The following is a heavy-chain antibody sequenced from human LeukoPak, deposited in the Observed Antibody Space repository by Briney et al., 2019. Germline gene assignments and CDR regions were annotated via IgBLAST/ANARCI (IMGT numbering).Heavy chain of an antibody. CDR2: IKQDGSEK. Sequence: GGSLRLSCAASGFTFSSYWMSWVRQAPGKGLEWVANIKQDGSEKYYVDSVKGRFTISRDNAKNSLYMQMNSLRAEDTAVYYCASQPIAAAGSRGDYWGQGTLVTVSS. CDR1: GFTFSSYW. CDR3: ASQPIAAAGSRGDY. V-gene: IGHV3-7*03. D-gene: IGHD6-13*01. J-gene: IGHJ4*02.